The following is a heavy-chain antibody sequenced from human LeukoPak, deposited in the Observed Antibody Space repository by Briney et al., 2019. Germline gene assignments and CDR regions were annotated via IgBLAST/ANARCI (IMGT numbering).Heavy chain of an antibody. Sequence: GGSLRLSCAASGFTFSSYGMSWVRQAPGKGLEWVSAISHGGVSTYYADSVKGRFTISRDNSKNTLYLQMNSLRAEDTAVYYCASITPPGSAFDIWGQGTMVTVSS. CDR3: ASITPPGSAFDI. CDR1: GFTFSSYG. CDR2: ISHGGVST. D-gene: IGHD3-10*01. J-gene: IGHJ3*02. V-gene: IGHV3-23*01.